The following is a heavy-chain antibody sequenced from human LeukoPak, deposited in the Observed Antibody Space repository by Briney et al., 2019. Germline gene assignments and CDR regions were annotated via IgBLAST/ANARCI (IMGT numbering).Heavy chain of an antibody. CDR2: FDPEDGET. CDR1: GYTLTELS. J-gene: IGHJ4*02. D-gene: IGHD6-13*01. V-gene: IGHV1-24*01. CDR3: ATVRIEAAAGLNYFDY. Sequence: ASVKVSCKVSGYTLTELSMHWVRQAPGKGLEWMGGFDPEDGETIYAQKFQGRVTMTEDTSTDTAYVELSSLRSEDTAVYYCATVRIEAAAGLNYFDYWGQGTLVTVSS.